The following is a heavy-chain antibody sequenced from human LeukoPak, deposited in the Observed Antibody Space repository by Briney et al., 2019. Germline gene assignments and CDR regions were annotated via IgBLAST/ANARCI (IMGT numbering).Heavy chain of an antibody. V-gene: IGHV5-51*01. CDR3: ARQGCTSTTCLDI. D-gene: IGHD2-2*01. J-gene: IGHJ3*02. CDR2: IYPGDSDT. Sequence: GESLKISCRGSGYSFVSYWIGWVRQMPGKGLEWMGIIYPGDSDTRYSPSFQGQVTISADKSISTASLQWSSLKASDTAMYYCARQGCTSTTCLDIWGQGTMVTVSS. CDR1: GYSFVSYW.